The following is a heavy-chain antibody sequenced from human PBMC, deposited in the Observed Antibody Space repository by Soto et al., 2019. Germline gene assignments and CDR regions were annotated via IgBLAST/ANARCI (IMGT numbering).Heavy chain of an antibody. J-gene: IGHJ5*02. CDR3: ARATIVLVPAAMVSHWFDP. CDR1: GGSISSGGYY. D-gene: IGHD2-2*01. CDR2: IYYSGST. V-gene: IGHV4-30-4*08. Sequence: NPSETLSLTCTVSGGSISSGGYYWSWIRQHPGKGLEWIGYIYYSGSTYYNPSLKSRVTISVDTSKNQFSLKLSSVTAADTAVYYCARATIVLVPAAMVSHWFDPRGQGTLVTVSS.